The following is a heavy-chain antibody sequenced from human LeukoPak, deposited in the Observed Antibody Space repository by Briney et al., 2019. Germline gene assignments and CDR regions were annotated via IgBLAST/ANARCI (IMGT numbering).Heavy chain of an antibody. CDR1: GFTFSSYA. Sequence: GGSLRLSCAASGFTFSSYAMHWVRQAPGKGLEWVAVISYDGSNKYYADSVKGRFTISRDNSKNTLYLQMNSLRAEDTAVYYCAKDLNYDSSGYHYYYYYGMDVWGQGTTVTVSS. D-gene: IGHD3-22*01. V-gene: IGHV3-30-3*01. J-gene: IGHJ6*02. CDR3: AKDLNYDSSGYHYYYYYGMDV. CDR2: ISYDGSNK.